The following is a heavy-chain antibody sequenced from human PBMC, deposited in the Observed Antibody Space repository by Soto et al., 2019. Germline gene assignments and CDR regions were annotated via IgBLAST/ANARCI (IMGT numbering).Heavy chain of an antibody. Sequence: QVQLQESGPGLVKPSQTLSLTCTVSGGSISSGDYYWSWIRQPPGQGLEWIGYIYYSWSTYYNPSLKSRVTISVDTSKTQFSLKLSSVTAADTAGYYCASGGGYENDFDYWGQGTLVTVSS. CDR2: IYYSWST. V-gene: IGHV4-30-4*01. J-gene: IGHJ4*02. CDR3: ASGGGYENDFDY. D-gene: IGHD5-12*01. CDR1: GGSISSGDYY.